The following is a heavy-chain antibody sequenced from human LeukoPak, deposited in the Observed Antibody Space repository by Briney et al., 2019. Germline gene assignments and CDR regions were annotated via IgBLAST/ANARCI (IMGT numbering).Heavy chain of an antibody. CDR2: ISSSGSAI. CDR1: GFTVSSHY. D-gene: IGHD6-6*01. V-gene: IGHV3-48*03. Sequence: GGSLRLSCAASGFTVSSHYMTWVRQAPGKGLEWVSHISSSGSAIYYTDSVKGRFTISRDNARKSLYLQMSSLRAEDTALYYCARDPYSSSFFDCWGQGTLVTVSS. CDR3: ARDPYSSSFFDC. J-gene: IGHJ5*01.